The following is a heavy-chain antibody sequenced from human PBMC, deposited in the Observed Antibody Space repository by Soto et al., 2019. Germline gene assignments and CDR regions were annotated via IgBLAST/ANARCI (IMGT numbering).Heavy chain of an antibody. CDR2: IIPIFGTA. V-gene: IGHV1-69*01. J-gene: IGHJ6*02. CDR3: ARDRDPYYYDSSGQHSGYYYYGMDV. Sequence: QVQLVQSGAEVKKPGSSVKVSCKASGGTFSSYAISWVRQAPRQGLEWMGGIIPIFGTANYAQKFQGRVTITADESTSTAYMELSSLRSEDTAVYYCARDRDPYYYDSSGQHSGYYYYGMDVWGQGTTVTVSS. D-gene: IGHD3-22*01. CDR1: GGTFSSYA.